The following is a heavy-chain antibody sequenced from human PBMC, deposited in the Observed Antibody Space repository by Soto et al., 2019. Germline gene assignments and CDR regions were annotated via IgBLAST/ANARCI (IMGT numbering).Heavy chain of an antibody. V-gene: IGHV4-59*01. Sequence: SETLSLTCTVSGGSISSYYWSWIRQPPGKGLEWIGYIYYSGSTDYNPSLKSRLTISLDTSKNQFSLKLSSVTAAYTAVYYCARGHQLLLCWGQGALVTVSS. CDR1: GGSISSYY. CDR2: IYYSGST. J-gene: IGHJ4*02. CDR3: ARGHQLLLC. D-gene: IGHD2-2*01.